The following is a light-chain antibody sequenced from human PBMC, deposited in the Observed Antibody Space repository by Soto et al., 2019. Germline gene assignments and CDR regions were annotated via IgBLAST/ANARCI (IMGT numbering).Light chain of an antibody. CDR2: GAS. CDR1: QSVSSSY. Sequence: EIVLTQSPGTLSLSPGERATLSCRASQSVSSSYLAWDQQKPGHAPMLLIYGASSRATGIPDRFSGSGSGTDFTLTISRLEPEDFAVYYCQQYGSSPKTFGQGTKVEIK. CDR3: QQYGSSPKT. V-gene: IGKV3-20*01. J-gene: IGKJ1*01.